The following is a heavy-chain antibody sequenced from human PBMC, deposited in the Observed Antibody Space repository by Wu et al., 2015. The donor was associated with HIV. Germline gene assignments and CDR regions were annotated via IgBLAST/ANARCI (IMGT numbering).Heavy chain of an antibody. D-gene: IGHD3-10*01. CDR2: IIPIFGTA. V-gene: IGHV1-69*13. J-gene: IGHJ3*02. Sequence: QVQLVQSGAEVKKPGSSVKVSCKASGGTFSSYAISWVRQAPGQGLEWMGRIIPIFGTANYAQKFQGRVTITADESTSTAYMELSSLRSEDTAVYYCARVTYYYGSGSYYIDAFDIWGQGTMVTVSS. CDR3: ARVTYYYGSGSYYIDAFDI. CDR1: GGTFSSYA.